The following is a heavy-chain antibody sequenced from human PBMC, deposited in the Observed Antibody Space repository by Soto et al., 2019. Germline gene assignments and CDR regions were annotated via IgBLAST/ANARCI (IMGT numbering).Heavy chain of an antibody. CDR3: ARTGWYYSTGGDAFDI. CDR2: IDWDDDK. CDR1: GGSINSYY. D-gene: IGHD3-10*01. J-gene: IGHJ3*02. V-gene: IGHV2-70*11. Sequence: TLSLTCTVSGGSINSYYWSWIRQPPGKALEWLARIDWDDDKYYSTSLKTRLTISKDTSKNQVVLTMTNMDPVDTATYYCARTGWYYSTGGDAFDIWGQGTMVT.